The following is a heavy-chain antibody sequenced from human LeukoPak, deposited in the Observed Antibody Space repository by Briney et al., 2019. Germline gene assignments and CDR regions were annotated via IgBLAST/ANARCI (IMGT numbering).Heavy chain of an antibody. CDR3: ARGLYSSSSYDY. CDR2: IYHSGSA. CDR1: GYSITSGYY. Sequence: PSETLSLTCTVSGYSITSGYYWGWIRQPPGKGLEWIGSIYHSGSAYYNPSLKSRVTISIDASRNHFSLRLNSVTAADTAVYYCARGLYSSSSYDYWGQGTLVTVSS. V-gene: IGHV4-38-2*02. D-gene: IGHD6-6*01. J-gene: IGHJ4*02.